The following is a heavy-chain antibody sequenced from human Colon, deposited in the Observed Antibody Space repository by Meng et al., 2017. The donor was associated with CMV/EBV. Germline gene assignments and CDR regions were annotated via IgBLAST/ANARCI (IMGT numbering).Heavy chain of an antibody. D-gene: IGHD3-22*01. CDR3: AKPHEDYSYDTRGGYGMDV. CDR1: GFNFNIYA. CDR2: ITGSADRK. Sequence: GESLKISCAASGFNFNIYAINWVRQAPGKGLEWVSGITGSADRKYYADSVGGRFTISRDNSKNTVYLQMDSLSAEDTAVYFCAKPHEDYSYDTRGGYGMDVWGQGTTVTVSS. J-gene: IGHJ6*02. V-gene: IGHV3-23*01.